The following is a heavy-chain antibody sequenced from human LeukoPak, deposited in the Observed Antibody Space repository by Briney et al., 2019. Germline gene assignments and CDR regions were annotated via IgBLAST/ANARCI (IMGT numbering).Heavy chain of an antibody. CDR3: AKDLYHLGYSSSWYEVDY. V-gene: IGHV3-23*01. Sequence: PGGSLRLSCAASGFTFSSYAMSWVRQAPGKGLEWVSAISGSGGSTYYADSVKGRFTISRDNSKNTLYLQMNSLRAEDTAVYYCAKDLYHLGYSSSWYEVDYWGQGTLVTVSS. D-gene: IGHD6-13*01. CDR1: GFTFSSYA. J-gene: IGHJ4*02. CDR2: ISGSGGST.